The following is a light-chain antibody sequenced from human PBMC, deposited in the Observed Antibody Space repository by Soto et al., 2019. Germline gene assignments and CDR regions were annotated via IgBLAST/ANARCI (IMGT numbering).Light chain of an antibody. J-gene: IGKJ1*01. Sequence: DIQMTQSPSSLSASVGDRVTITCRASQGIIDYVAWFQQKPGKAPKLLIYAASTLQSGVPSRFSGRGAGTDFTLTIRSLQPEDVATYYCQKYDTDPQTFGQWTKVEIK. CDR1: QGIIDY. CDR3: QKYDTDPQT. V-gene: IGKV1-27*01. CDR2: AAS.